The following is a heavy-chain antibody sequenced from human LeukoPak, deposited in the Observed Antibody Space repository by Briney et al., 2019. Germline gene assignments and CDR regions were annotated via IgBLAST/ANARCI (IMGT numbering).Heavy chain of an antibody. J-gene: IGHJ4*02. V-gene: IGHV1-18*01. D-gene: IGHD6-13*01. CDR2: ISGYNGNT. CDR3: ARERSGGSSWSPTFDY. CDR1: GYTFTSYG. Sequence: ASVKVSCKASGYTFTSYGINRVRQAPGQGLEWMGWISGYNGNTNYAQRLQGRVTMTTDTSTSTAYMELRSLRSDDTAVYYCARERSGGSSWSPTFDYWGQGTLVTVSS.